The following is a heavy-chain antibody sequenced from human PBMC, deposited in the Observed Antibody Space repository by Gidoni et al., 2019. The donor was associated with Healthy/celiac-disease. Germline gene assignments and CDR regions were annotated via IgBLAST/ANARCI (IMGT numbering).Heavy chain of an antibody. D-gene: IGHD3-16*01. Sequence: QVQLVESGGGVVQPGRSLRLSCAASGFTFSSYGMHWVRQAPGKGLEWVAVISYDGSNKYYADSVKGRFTISRDNSKNTLYLQMNSLRAEDTAVYYCAKDRYDYVWGSYSHFDYWGQGTLVTVSS. V-gene: IGHV3-30*18. CDR2: ISYDGSNK. J-gene: IGHJ4*02. CDR3: AKDRYDYVWGSYSHFDY. CDR1: GFTFSSYG.